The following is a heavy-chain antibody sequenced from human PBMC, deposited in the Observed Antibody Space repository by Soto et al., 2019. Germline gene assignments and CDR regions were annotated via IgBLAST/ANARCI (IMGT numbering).Heavy chain of an antibody. D-gene: IGHD3-22*01. CDR3: VRDDRWAFDF. Sequence: EVQLVESGGGLVQPGGSRRVSCAASGFRFSNYAMNWVRQAPGKGLEWVSDISIGSGSIFYADSVKGRFTISRDDAKNSLYMQMNTLRDDDTAVYYCVRDDRWAFDFWGQGTMVTVSS. CDR1: GFRFSNYA. V-gene: IGHV3-48*02. J-gene: IGHJ3*01. CDR2: ISIGSGSI.